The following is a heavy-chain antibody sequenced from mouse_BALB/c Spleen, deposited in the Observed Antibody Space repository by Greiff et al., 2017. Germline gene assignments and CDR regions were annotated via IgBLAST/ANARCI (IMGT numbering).Heavy chain of an antibody. CDR3: ARTGDGYYVLAY. D-gene: IGHD2-3*01. CDR1: GYTFPSYW. CDR2: INPSTGYT. J-gene: IGHJ3*01. V-gene: IGHV1-7*01. Sequence: VQLQQSGAELAKPGASVKISCKASGYTFPSYWMHWVKQRPGQGLEWIGYINPSTGYTEYNQKFKDKATLTADKSSSTAYMQLSSLTSEDSAVYYCARTGDGYYVLAYWGQGTLVTVSA.